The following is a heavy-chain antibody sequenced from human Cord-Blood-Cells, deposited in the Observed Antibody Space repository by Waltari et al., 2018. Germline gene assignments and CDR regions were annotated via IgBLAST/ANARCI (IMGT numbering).Heavy chain of an antibody. CDR3: ARLTMVRGVINWFDP. V-gene: IGHV4-31*03. Sequence: QVQLQESGPGLVKPSQPLSLTCTVPGGPISSGGYYCSWIPQPPGKGLEWIGYIYYSGSTYYNPSLKSRVTISVDTSKNQFSLKLSSVTAADTAVYYCARLTMVRGVINWFDPWGQGTLVTVSS. J-gene: IGHJ5*02. CDR1: GGPISSGGYY. D-gene: IGHD3-10*01. CDR2: IYYSGST.